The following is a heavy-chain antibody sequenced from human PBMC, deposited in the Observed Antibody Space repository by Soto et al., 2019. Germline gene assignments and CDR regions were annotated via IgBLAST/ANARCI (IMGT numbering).Heavy chain of an antibody. CDR2: IYPGDSDT. V-gene: IGHV5-51*01. CDR3: AKTDGYEVEY. CDR1: GYTSTSYW. D-gene: IGHD5-18*01. Sequence: PGESLKISCKGFGYTSTSYWISWVRQMPGKGLEWMGSIYPGDSDTTYSPSIQGQVTISADKSSTTVYLQWNTLKASDTAVYYCAKTDGYEVEYWGQGTQVTVSS. J-gene: IGHJ4*02.